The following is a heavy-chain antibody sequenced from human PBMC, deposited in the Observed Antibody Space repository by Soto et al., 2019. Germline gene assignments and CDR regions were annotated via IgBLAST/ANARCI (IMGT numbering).Heavy chain of an antibody. CDR3: AISIVVVVAAHDAFDI. CDR1: GGSISSGGYY. J-gene: IGHJ3*02. D-gene: IGHD2-15*01. CDR2: IYYSGST. Sequence: QVQLQESGPGLVKPSQTLSLTCTVSGGSISSGGYYWSWIRQHPGKGLEWIGYIYYSGSTYYNPSLKSRVTISVDTSKNQFSLKLSSVTAADTAVDYCAISIVVVVAAHDAFDIWGQGTMVTVSS. V-gene: IGHV4-31*03.